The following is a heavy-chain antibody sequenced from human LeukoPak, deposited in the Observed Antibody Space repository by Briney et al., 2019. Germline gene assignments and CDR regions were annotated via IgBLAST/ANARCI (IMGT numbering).Heavy chain of an antibody. CDR3: ARDVRMVRGSYYMDV. CDR1: GGTFSSYA. CDR2: IIPIFGTA. Sequence: SVKVSCKASGGTFSSYAISWVRQAPGQGPEWMGGIIPIFGTANYAQKFQGRVTITTDESTSTAYMELSSLRSEDTAVYYCARDVRMVRGSYYMDVWGKGTTVTVSS. D-gene: IGHD3-10*01. V-gene: IGHV1-69*05. J-gene: IGHJ6*03.